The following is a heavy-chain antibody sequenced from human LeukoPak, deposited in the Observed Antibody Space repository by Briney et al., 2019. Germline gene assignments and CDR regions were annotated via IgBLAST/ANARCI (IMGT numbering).Heavy chain of an antibody. CDR1: GFTFSDYY. Sequence: VASVKVSCKASGFTFSDYYIHWARQAPGQGLDYMGHINLNSGGTFYVQRFQGRVTMTRDTSISTAYMDLSRLTSDDTAVYFCASDPSSSDNFFDFWGQGTLVTVSS. CDR2: INLNSGGT. V-gene: IGHV1-2*06. J-gene: IGHJ4*02. CDR3: ASDPSSSDNFFDF. D-gene: IGHD6-6*01.